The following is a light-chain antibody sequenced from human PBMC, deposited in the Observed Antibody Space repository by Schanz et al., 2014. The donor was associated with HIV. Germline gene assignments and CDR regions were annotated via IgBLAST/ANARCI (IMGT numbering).Light chain of an antibody. CDR1: SSNIGNNY. Sequence: QSVLTQPPSLSAAPGQKVTISCSGSSSNIGNNYVSWYQHFPGTAPRLLIYDNNQRPSGTPDRFSGSKFGTSATLALTGLQPGDEADYYCGTWDSSLSADVFGTGTKLTVL. V-gene: IGLV1-51*01. CDR3: GTWDSSLSADV. J-gene: IGLJ1*01. CDR2: DNN.